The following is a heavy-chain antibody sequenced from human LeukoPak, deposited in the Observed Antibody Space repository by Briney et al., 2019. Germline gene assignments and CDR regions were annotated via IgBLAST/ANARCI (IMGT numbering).Heavy chain of an antibody. D-gene: IGHD1-26*01. CDR1: GGSISSYY. Sequence: SETLSLTCTVSGGSISSYYWSWIRQPPGKGLEWIGYIYYSGSTNYNPSLKSRVTISVDTSKNQFSLKLSSVTAADTAVYYCARVRYSGSYYERKYYMDVWGKGTTVTVSS. CDR3: ARVRYSGSYYERKYYMDV. V-gene: IGHV4-59*01. CDR2: IYYSGST. J-gene: IGHJ6*03.